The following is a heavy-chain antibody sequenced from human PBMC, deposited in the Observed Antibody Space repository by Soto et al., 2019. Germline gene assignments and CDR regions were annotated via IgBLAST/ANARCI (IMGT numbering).Heavy chain of an antibody. CDR2: IYWDDDK. CDR3: AYGTEKFDP. CDR1: GFSLSTSGVG. J-gene: IGHJ5*02. Sequence: QITLKESGPTLVKPTQTLTLTCTFSGFSLSTSGVGVAWIRQPPGKALEWLALIYWDDDKRYSPSLKSRLTITKDTSNTQVVLTMTKMDPVDTATYYWAYGTEKFDPWGQGTLVTVSS. V-gene: IGHV2-5*02.